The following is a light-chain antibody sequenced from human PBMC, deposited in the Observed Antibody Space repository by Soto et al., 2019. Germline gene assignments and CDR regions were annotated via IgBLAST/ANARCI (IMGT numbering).Light chain of an antibody. Sequence: QSALTQPASVSGSPGQSITISCTGTSSDVGGYNYVSWYRQHPGKAPKLMIYEVSNRPSGLSNRFSGSKSGNTASLTISGLQAEDEADYYCSSYTSSSTLYVFGTGTKLTVL. J-gene: IGLJ1*01. CDR2: EVS. CDR3: SSYTSSSTLYV. V-gene: IGLV2-14*01. CDR1: SSDVGGYNY.